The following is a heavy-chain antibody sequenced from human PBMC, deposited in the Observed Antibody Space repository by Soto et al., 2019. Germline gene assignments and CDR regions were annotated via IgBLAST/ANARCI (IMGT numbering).Heavy chain of an antibody. V-gene: IGHV3-33*01. CDR3: AREEEYSSSLPMDY. D-gene: IGHD6-6*01. J-gene: IGHJ4*02. CDR1: GFTFSSYG. Sequence: GGSLRLSCAASGFTFSSYGMHWVRQAPGKGLEWVAVIWYDGSNKYYADSVKGRFTISRDNSKNTLYLQMNSLRAEDTAVYYCAREEEYSSSLPMDYWGQGTLVTVSS. CDR2: IWYDGSNK.